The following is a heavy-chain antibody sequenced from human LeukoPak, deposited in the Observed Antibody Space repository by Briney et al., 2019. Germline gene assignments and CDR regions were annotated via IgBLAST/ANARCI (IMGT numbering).Heavy chain of an antibody. D-gene: IGHD3-10*01. V-gene: IGHV1-18*01. Sequence: ASVKVSCKAFGYIFTNFGITWVRQGPGQGLERRGWISAYNGNTNYAQKRQGRVTMTTDTSTCTAYMELRSLRSDDTAVYYCARCGDSAGSFYYYGMDVWGQGTTVTVSS. J-gene: IGHJ6*02. CDR2: ISAYNGNT. CDR3: ARCGDSAGSFYYYGMDV. CDR1: GYIFTNFG.